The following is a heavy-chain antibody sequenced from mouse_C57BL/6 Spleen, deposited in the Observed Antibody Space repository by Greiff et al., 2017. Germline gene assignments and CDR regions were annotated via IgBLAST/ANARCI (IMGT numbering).Heavy chain of an antibody. CDR3: ARNYYDGSYGAWFAY. V-gene: IGHV1-81*01. D-gene: IGHD1-1*01. CDR1: GYTFTSYG. Sequence: VQLQQSGAELARPGASVKLSCKASGYTFTSYGISWVKQSTGQGLEWIGKIYPRSGNTYYNEKFKGKATLTADKSSSTAYMELRSLTSEDSAVYFCARNYYDGSYGAWFAYWGQGTLVTVSA. J-gene: IGHJ3*01. CDR2: IYPRSGNT.